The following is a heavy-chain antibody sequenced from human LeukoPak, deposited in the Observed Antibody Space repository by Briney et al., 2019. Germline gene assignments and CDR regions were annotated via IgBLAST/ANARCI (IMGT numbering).Heavy chain of an antibody. CDR1: GFTFGVYA. J-gene: IGHJ6*03. CDR3: TRVEAGIPQPAYYYYYYMDV. Sequence: QLGGPLTPSCPASGFTFGVYAMSWVRQAPGMGLGWVGFIRRKAYGGTTEYAASVKGRFTISSDASKSIANLQMNSLKTEDTAVYYCTRVEAGIPQPAYYYYYYMDVWGKGTTVTISS. V-gene: IGHV3-49*04. CDR2: IRRKAYGGTT. D-gene: IGHD6-19*01.